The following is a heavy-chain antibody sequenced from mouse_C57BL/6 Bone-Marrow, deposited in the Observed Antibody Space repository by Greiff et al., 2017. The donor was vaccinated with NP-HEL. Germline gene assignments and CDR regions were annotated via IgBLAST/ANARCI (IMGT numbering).Heavy chain of an antibody. CDR3: TGVLYAMDY. J-gene: IGHJ4*01. Sequence: EVKVEESGGGLVQPGGSMKLSCVASGFTFSNYWMNWVRQSPEKGLEWVAQIRLKSDNYATHYAESVKGRFTISRDDSKSSVYLQMNNLRAEDTGIYYCTGVLYAMDYWGQGTSVTVSS. CDR1: GFTFSNYW. V-gene: IGHV6-3*01. CDR2: IRLKSDNYAT.